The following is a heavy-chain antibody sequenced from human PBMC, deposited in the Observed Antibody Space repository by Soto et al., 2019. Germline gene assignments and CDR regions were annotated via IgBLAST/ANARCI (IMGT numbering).Heavy chain of an antibody. J-gene: IGHJ5*02. V-gene: IGHV1-18*01. CDR3: ARGTPPPYDFWSGFVTENWFDP. D-gene: IGHD3-3*01. Sequence: ASVKVSCKASGYTFTSYGISWVRQAPGQGLEWMGWISAYNGNTNYAQKLQGRVTMTTDTTTSTAYMELRSLRSDDTAVYYCARGTPPPYDFWSGFVTENWFDPWGQGTLVTVSS. CDR2: ISAYNGNT. CDR1: GYTFTSYG.